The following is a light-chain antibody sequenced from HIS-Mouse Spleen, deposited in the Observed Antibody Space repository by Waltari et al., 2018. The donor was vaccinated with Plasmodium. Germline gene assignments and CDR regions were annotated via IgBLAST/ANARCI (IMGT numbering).Light chain of an antibody. V-gene: IGLV3-9*01. Sequence: SYELTQPLSVSVALGQTARITCGGNNIGSKNVHWYQQKPGHAPVLVIYRDSNRPSGIPERFSGSNSGNTATLTISRAQAWDEADYYCQVWDSSTVVFGGGTKLTVL. CDR2: RDS. CDR3: QVWDSSTVV. CDR1: NIGSKN. J-gene: IGLJ2*01.